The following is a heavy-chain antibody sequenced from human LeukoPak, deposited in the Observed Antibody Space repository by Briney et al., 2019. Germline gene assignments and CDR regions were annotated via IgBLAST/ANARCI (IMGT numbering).Heavy chain of an antibody. J-gene: IGHJ4*02. Sequence: SETLSLTCTVSGGSICSYYWSWIRPPPGKGLEWIGYIYYSGSTYYNPSLKSRVTISVDTSKNQFSLKLSSVTAADTAVYYCARNYYGSGSLAFDYWGQGTLVTVSS. D-gene: IGHD3-10*01. CDR2: IYYSGST. V-gene: IGHV4-59*12. CDR1: GGSICSYY. CDR3: ARNYYGSGSLAFDY.